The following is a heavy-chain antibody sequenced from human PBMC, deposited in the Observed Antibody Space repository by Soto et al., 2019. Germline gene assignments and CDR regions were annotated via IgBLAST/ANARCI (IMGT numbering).Heavy chain of an antibody. J-gene: IGHJ4*02. CDR1: GFALNSYT. CDR2: IGFSSSTT. V-gene: IGHV3-48*02. CDR3: ERDQDWAFDH. Sequence: PGGSLRLSCEASGFALNSYTMSWVRQAPGKGLEWVSYIGFSSSTTSYADSVRGRFTISRDIAGNSLYLQMHSLRDEDTAVYYCERDQDWAFDHWGQGILVTVSS. D-gene: IGHD3-9*01.